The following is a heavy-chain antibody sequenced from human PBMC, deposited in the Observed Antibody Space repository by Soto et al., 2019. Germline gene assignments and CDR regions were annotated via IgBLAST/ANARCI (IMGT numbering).Heavy chain of an antibody. Sequence: GGSLRLSCAASGFTFSSYAMSWVRQAPGKGLEWVANIKQDGSEKYYVDSVKGRFTISRDNAKNSLYLQMNSLRAEDTAVYYCARDQEVAFDIWGQGTMVTVSS. CDR3: ARDQEVAFDI. J-gene: IGHJ3*02. CDR2: IKQDGSEK. V-gene: IGHV3-7*01. CDR1: GFTFSSYA.